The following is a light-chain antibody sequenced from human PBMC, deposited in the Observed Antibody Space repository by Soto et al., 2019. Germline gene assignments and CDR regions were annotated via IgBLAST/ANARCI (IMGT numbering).Light chain of an antibody. V-gene: IGKV3-11*01. CDR2: DAS. CDR1: QSVNIF. Sequence: EIVLTQSPATLSLSPGERATLSCRASQSVNIFLAWYQQKPGQAPRLLIYDASKRATGIPARFSGSGSGTDFTLTIGSLEPEDFEVYYCQQRKDWPPTFGGGTKVEIK. CDR3: QQRKDWPPT. J-gene: IGKJ4*01.